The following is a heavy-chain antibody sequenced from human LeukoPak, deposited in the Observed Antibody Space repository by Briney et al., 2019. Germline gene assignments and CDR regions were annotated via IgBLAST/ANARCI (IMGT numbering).Heavy chain of an antibody. V-gene: IGHV3-23*01. CDR3: ANDTLAYSGSFGAFDY. D-gene: IGHD1-26*01. J-gene: IGHJ4*02. CDR2: ISGSGGST. Sequence: PGGSLRLSCAASGFTFSSYAMSWVRQAPGKGLEWVSAISGSGGSTYYADSVKGRFTISRDNSKNTLYLQMNSLRAEDTAVYYYANDTLAYSGSFGAFDYWGQGTLVTASS. CDR1: GFTFSSYA.